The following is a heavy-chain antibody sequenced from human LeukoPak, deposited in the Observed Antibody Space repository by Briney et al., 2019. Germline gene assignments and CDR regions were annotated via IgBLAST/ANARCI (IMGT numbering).Heavy chain of an antibody. CDR1: GFTFSSYW. CDR3: ARGFSYGRFDY. CDR2: INSDGSST. V-gene: IGHV3-74*01. J-gene: IGHJ4*02. D-gene: IGHD5-18*01. Sequence: GSLRLSCAASGFTFSSYWMHWVRQAPGKGLVWVSRINSDGSSTSYADSVKGRFTISRDNAKNTLCLQMNSLRAEDTAVYYCARGFSYGRFDYWGQGTLVTVSS.